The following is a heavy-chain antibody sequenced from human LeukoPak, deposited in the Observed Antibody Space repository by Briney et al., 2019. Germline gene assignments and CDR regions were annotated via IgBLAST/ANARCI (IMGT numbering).Heavy chain of an antibody. J-gene: IGHJ4*02. D-gene: IGHD3-10*01. CDR3: GRGGGGSYLEYSFDY. CDR2: INYSGNT. CDR1: GASITRRY. Sequence: SETLSLTCTVSGASITRRYWSWNRQPPGRGLEWIGYINYSGNTNYNPSLKSRVTISVDTSKNQFSLKLSSVTAADTAVYYCGRGGGGSYLEYSFDYWGQGTPVTVSS. V-gene: IGHV4-59*11.